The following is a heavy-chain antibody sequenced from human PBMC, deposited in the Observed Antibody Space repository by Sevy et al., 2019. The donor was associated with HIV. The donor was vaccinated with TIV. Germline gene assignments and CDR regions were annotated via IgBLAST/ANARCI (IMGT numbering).Heavy chain of an antibody. V-gene: IGHV1-69*13. CDR3: ARAIWLDSAGSVYYFDY. D-gene: IGHD3-10*01. CDR2: IIPIFGEA. Sequence: ASVKVSCKTFGGTFSNYATGWVRQAPGQGLEWMGGIIPIFGEAKYAQKFQGRVTITADESSTTAYMELSSLRSEDTAVYFCARAIWLDSAGSVYYFDYWGQGTLVTVSS. CDR1: GGTFSNYA. J-gene: IGHJ4*02.